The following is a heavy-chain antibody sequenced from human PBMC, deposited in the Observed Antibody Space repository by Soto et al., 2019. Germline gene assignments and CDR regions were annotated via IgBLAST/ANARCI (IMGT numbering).Heavy chain of an antibody. CDR3: VTYIAATLHALLY. J-gene: IGHJ4*02. D-gene: IGHD6-25*01. Sequence: EVQLLASGGGLVQPGGSLRLSCAASGFTFTSYAMSWVRQAPGKELEWVSTITGSGDTTYYADSVKGRFTISRDNAKNTLFLQMNGLRADYTAGYYCVTYIAATLHALLYWGQGAGVTVSS. CDR1: GFTFTSYA. CDR2: ITGSGDTT. V-gene: IGHV3-23*01.